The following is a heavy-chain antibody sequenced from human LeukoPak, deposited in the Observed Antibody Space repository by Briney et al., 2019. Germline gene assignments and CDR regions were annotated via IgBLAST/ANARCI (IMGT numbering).Heavy chain of an antibody. CDR2: IMPFLDVA. D-gene: IGHD2-15*01. J-gene: IGHJ4*02. Sequence: SVKVSCKASGDTFNDYTFSWVRQAPGQGLEWMGRIMPFLDVANYAPKFQGRVTLTADKSSSTAYMELSDLKSEDTAVYYCARDHCSGGSCHGGHWGQGTLVTVSS. CDR3: ARDHCSGGSCHGGH. CDR1: GDTFNDYT. V-gene: IGHV1-69*04.